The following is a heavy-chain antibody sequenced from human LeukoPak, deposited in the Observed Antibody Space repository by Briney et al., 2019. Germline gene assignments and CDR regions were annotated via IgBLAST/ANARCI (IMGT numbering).Heavy chain of an antibody. V-gene: IGHV3-23*01. J-gene: IGHJ4*02. CDR1: GGSISSYY. CDR2: ISGSGGST. Sequence: PSETLSLTCTVSGGSISSYYWSWIRQPPGKGLEWVSAISGSGGSTYYADSVKGRFTISRDNSKNTLYLQMNSLRAEDTAVYYCASSYVLLWFGELLTHRPVDYWGQGTLVTVSS. CDR3: ASSYVLLWFGELLTHRPVDY. D-gene: IGHD3-10*01.